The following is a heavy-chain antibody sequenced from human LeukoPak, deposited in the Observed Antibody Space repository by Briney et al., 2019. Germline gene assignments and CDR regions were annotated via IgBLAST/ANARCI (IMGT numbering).Heavy chain of an antibody. J-gene: IGHJ4*02. Sequence: GGSLRLSXAASGFTFSSYGMHWVRQAPGKGLEWVAFIRYDGSNKYYADSVKGRFTISRDNSKSTLYLQMNSLRAEDTAVYYCAKDLGYYYDSSGYSNWGQGTLVTVSS. D-gene: IGHD3-22*01. CDR3: AKDLGYYYDSSGYSN. V-gene: IGHV3-30*02. CDR2: IRYDGSNK. CDR1: GFTFSSYG.